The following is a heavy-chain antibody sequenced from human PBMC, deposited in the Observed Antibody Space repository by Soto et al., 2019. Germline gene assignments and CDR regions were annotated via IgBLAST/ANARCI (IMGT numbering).Heavy chain of an antibody. CDR1: GFTLSSYA. CDR3: AKDRELAMYYFDY. D-gene: IGHD1-26*01. J-gene: IGHJ4*02. V-gene: IGHV3-23*01. CDR2: ISGSGGST. Sequence: PGGSLRLSCAASGFTLSSYAMSWVRQAPGKGLEWVSAISGSGGSTYYADSVKGRFTISRDNSKNTLYLQMNSLRAEDTAVYYCAKDRELAMYYFDYWGQGTLVTVSS.